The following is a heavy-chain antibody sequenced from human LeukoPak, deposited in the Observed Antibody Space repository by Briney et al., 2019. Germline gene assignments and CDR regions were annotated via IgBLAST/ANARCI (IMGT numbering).Heavy chain of an antibody. CDR2: INPNSGGT. J-gene: IGHJ4*02. Sequence: ASVKVSCKASGYTFTSYGISWVRQAPGQGLEWMGWINPNSGGTNYAQKFQGRVTMTRDTSISTAYMELSRLRSDDTAVYYCARMARAEAQHVDYWGQGTLVTVSS. CDR3: ARMARAEAQHVDY. CDR1: GYTFTSYG. V-gene: IGHV1-2*02. D-gene: IGHD6-6*01.